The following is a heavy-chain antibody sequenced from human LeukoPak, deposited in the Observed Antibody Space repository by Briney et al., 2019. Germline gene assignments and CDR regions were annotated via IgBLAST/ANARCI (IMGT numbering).Heavy chain of an antibody. V-gene: IGHV5-51*01. J-gene: IGHJ4*02. CDR3: ARRHYDILTGFHEDDSFDY. CDR2: IYSGDSDT. Sequence: GESLKISCKGSGYSFTNYWVGWVRQMPGRGLEWMGVIYSGDSDTRYSPSFQGQVTISADKSISSAYLQWSSLKASDTAMYYCARRHYDILTGFHEDDSFDYWGQGTLVTVSS. D-gene: IGHD3-9*01. CDR1: GYSFTNYW.